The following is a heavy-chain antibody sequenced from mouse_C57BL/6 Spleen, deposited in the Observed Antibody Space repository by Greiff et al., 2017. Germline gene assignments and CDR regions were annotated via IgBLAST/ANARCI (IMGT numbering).Heavy chain of an antibody. CDR1: GYAFSSSW. D-gene: IGHD1-1*01. Sequence: VQLQQSGPELVKPGASVKISCKASGYAFSSSWMNWVKQRPGKGLEWIGRIYPGDGDTNYNGKFKGKATLTADKSSSTAYMQLSILTSEDSAVYFCAIRVVAGFDYWGQGTTLTVSS. CDR3: AIRVVAGFDY. CDR2: IYPGDGDT. V-gene: IGHV1-82*01. J-gene: IGHJ2*01.